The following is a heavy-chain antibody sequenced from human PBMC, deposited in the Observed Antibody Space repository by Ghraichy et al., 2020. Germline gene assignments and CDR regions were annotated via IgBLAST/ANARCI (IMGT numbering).Heavy chain of an antibody. CDR2: IRGSGGKT. D-gene: IGHD3-16*01. CDR3: AKDRFGSVADAFDI. Sequence: GGSLTLSCAASGFTFSNFVMTWVRQAPGKGLEWVSAIRGSGGKTDYADSVKGRFTISRDNSKNTLYLQMNSLRAEDTAVYYCAKDRFGSVADAFDIWGQGTMVTVSS. J-gene: IGHJ3*02. CDR1: GFTFSNFV. V-gene: IGHV3-23*01.